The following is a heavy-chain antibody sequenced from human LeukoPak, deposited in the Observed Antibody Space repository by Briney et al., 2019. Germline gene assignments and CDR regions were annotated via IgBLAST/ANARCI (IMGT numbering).Heavy chain of an antibody. D-gene: IGHD2-2*01. CDR2: IRYDGSNK. CDR3: AKDGDIVVVPATGPDY. CDR1: GFIFSSYT. Sequence: PGGSLRLSCAASGFIFSSYTMNWVRQAPGKGLEWVAFIRYDGSNKYYADSVKGRFTISRDNSKNTLYLQMNSLRAEDTAVYYCAKDGDIVVVPATGPDYWGQGTLVTVSS. V-gene: IGHV3-30*02. J-gene: IGHJ4*02.